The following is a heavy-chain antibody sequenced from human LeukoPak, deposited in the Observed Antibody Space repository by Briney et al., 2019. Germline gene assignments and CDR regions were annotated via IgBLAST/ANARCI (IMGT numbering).Heavy chain of an antibody. CDR2: IYPGDSDT. D-gene: IGHD6-19*01. Sequence: GGSRKISCKGSGYSFTSYWVGWVRQMPGKGLEWMGIIYPGDSDTRNSPSFQGQVTISADKSISTAYLQWSSLKASDTAMYYCARHLHSSGLYADYWGQGTLVTVSS. CDR3: ARHLHSSGLYADY. J-gene: IGHJ4*02. CDR1: GYSFTSYW. V-gene: IGHV5-51*01.